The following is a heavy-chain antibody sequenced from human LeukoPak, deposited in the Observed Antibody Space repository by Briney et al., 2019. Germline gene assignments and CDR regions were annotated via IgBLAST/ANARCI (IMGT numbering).Heavy chain of an antibody. CDR2: IYYSGST. J-gene: IGHJ6*02. V-gene: IGHV4-31*03. D-gene: IGHD3-3*01. Sequence: PSETLSLTCTVSGGSIRSGDYYWSWIRQHPGKGLEWIGYIYYSGSTYYNPSLKSRVTISVDTSKNQFSLKLSSVTAADTAVYYCARASYDFWSGYYTDYYGMDVWGQGTTVTVSS. CDR3: ARASYDFWSGYYTDYYGMDV. CDR1: GGSIRSGDYY.